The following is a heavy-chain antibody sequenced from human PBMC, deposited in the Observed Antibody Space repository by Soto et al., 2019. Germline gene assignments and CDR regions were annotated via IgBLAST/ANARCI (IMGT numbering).Heavy chain of an antibody. D-gene: IGHD1-26*01. CDR1: GGSFSGYY. CDR2: INHSGST. Sequence: SETLSLTCAVYGGSFSGYYWSWIRQPPGKGLEWIGEINHSGSTNYNPSLKSRVTISVDTSKNQFSLKLSSVTAADTAVYYCAREPTIWGQGTLVTSPQ. CDR3: AREPTI. J-gene: IGHJ4*02. V-gene: IGHV4-34*09.